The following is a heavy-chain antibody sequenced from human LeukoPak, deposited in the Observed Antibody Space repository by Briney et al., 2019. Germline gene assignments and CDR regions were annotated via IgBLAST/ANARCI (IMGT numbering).Heavy chain of an antibody. CDR3: ARVGRTGSGSYCY. CDR2: IIPFFGTA. Sequence: GASVKVSCKASGGTFSSYAISWVRQAPGQGLEWMGGIIPFFGTANYAQKFQGRVTITADESTSTAYMELSSLRSEDTAVYYCARVGRTGSGSYCYWGQGTLVTVSS. V-gene: IGHV1-69*13. CDR1: GGTFSSYA. D-gene: IGHD3-10*01. J-gene: IGHJ4*02.